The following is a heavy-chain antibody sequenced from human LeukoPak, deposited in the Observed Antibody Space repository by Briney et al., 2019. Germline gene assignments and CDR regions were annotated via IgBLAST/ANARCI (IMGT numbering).Heavy chain of an antibody. Sequence: GGSLRLSCAASGFTFSSYSMNWVRQAPGRGLEWVSYISSSSSMIYYADSVKGRFTISRDNAKNSLYLQTNSLRAEDTAVYYCARPALYSSSWYDLDYWGQGTLVTVSS. V-gene: IGHV3-48*01. D-gene: IGHD6-13*01. J-gene: IGHJ4*02. CDR2: ISSSSSMI. CDR1: GFTFSSYS. CDR3: ARPALYSSSWYDLDY.